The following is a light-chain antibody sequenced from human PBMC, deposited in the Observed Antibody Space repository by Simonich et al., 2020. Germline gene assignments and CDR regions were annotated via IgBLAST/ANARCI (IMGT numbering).Light chain of an antibody. Sequence: QSVLTQPPSASGTPGQRVTISCSGSSSNIGSNYVYWYQQLPGTAPKLLIYRNNQRHSGVPDRFSGSKSGTSASLAISGLRSEDEADYYCSSYTSSSTWVFGGGTKLTVL. J-gene: IGLJ3*02. CDR2: RNN. CDR1: SSNIGSNY. CDR3: SSYTSSSTWV. V-gene: IGLV1-47*01.